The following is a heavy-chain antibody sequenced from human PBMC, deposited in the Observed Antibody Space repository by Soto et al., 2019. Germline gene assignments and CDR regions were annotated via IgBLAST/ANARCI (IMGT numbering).Heavy chain of an antibody. CDR2: ISGSGGRT. V-gene: IGHV3-23*01. Sequence: EVQLLESGGGLVQSGGSLRLSCAASGFPFSSYAMSWVRQAPGKGLAWVSVISGSGGRTNYADSVKGRFSISRDNSENTLYLQMDSLRAEDTAIYYCAKDRYCSSATCYAGYYWGQGTLVSVSS. D-gene: IGHD2-2*01. J-gene: IGHJ4*02. CDR1: GFPFSSYA. CDR3: AKDRYCSSATCYAGYY.